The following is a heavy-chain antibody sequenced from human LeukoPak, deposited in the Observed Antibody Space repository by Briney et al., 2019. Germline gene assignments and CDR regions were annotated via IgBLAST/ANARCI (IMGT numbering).Heavy chain of an antibody. J-gene: IGHJ5*02. Sequence: SETLSLTCAVYGGSFSGYYWSWIRQPPGKGLEWIGEINHSGSTNYNPSLKSRVTISVDTSKNQFSLKLSSVTAADTAVYYCARQEGGFDPWGRGTLVTVSS. CDR3: ARQEGGFDP. D-gene: IGHD3-16*01. V-gene: IGHV4-34*01. CDR1: GGSFSGYY. CDR2: INHSGST.